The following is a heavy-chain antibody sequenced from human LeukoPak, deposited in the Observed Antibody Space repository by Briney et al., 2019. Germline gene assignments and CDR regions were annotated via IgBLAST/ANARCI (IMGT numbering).Heavy chain of an antibody. V-gene: IGHV3-49*04. Sequence: GGSLRHSCTASGFTFGEYAMTWVRQAPGKGLEWVGLVRSKAYGETTEYAASVKGRFTISRDDSKSVAYLQMNSLRTEDTAVYYCSRYCSGGSCYSVPDYWGQGTLVTVSS. CDR3: SRYCSGGSCYSVPDY. J-gene: IGHJ4*02. CDR2: VRSKAYGETT. CDR1: GFTFGEYA. D-gene: IGHD2-15*01.